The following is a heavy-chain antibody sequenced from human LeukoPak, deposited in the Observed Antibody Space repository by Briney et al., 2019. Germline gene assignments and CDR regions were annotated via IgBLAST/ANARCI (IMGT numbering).Heavy chain of an antibody. Sequence: GGSLRLSCAASGFTFIGDAMSWVRQAPGGGVGWGSGISGSGGSTYYADSVKGRFTLPRDNPNNTPYLPMNSLRADDTAVYYCAKVGSSWAPFDYWGQGTLVTVSS. J-gene: IGHJ4*02. CDR1: GFTFIGDA. CDR3: AKVGSSWAPFDY. D-gene: IGHD6-13*01. V-gene: IGHV3-23*01. CDR2: ISGSGGST.